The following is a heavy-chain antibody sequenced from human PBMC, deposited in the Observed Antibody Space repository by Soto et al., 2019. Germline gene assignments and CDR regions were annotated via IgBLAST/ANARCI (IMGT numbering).Heavy chain of an antibody. CDR2: IKQDGSEK. Sequence: GGSLRLSCAASGFTLSSYWMSWVRQAPGKGLEWVANIKQDGSEKYYVDSVKGRFTISRDNAKNSLYLQMNSLRAEDTAVYYCARVGIRGSTIFGVVLPYGMDVWGQGTTVTVSS. V-gene: IGHV3-7*05. CDR1: GFTLSSYW. CDR3: ARVGIRGSTIFGVVLPYGMDV. J-gene: IGHJ6*02. D-gene: IGHD3-3*01.